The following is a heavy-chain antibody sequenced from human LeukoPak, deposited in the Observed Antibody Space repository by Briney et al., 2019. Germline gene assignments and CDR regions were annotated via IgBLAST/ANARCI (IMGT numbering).Heavy chain of an antibody. CDR3: AKARNALGIYYFDY. Sequence: GGSLRLSCAASGFTFSSYAISWVRQAPGKGLEWVSAISGSGGSTYYADSVKGRFTISRDNSKNTLYLQMNSLRAEDTAVYYCAKARNALGIYYFDYWGQGTLVTVSS. D-gene: IGHD7-27*01. CDR1: GFTFSSYA. CDR2: ISGSGGST. V-gene: IGHV3-23*01. J-gene: IGHJ4*02.